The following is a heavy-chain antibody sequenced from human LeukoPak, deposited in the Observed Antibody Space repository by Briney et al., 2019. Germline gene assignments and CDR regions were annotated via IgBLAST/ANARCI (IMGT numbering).Heavy chain of an antibody. J-gene: IGHJ6*02. CDR2: IYSGGST. Sequence: GGSLRLSCAASGFTVSSNYMSWVRQAPGKGLEWVSVIYSGGSTYYADSVKGRFTISRDNSKNTLYLQMNSLRAEDTAVYYCAKVPLEPAAEYYYYYGMDVWGQGTTVTVSS. CDR3: AKVPLEPAAEYYYYYGMDV. V-gene: IGHV3-53*01. D-gene: IGHD2-2*01. CDR1: GFTVSSNY.